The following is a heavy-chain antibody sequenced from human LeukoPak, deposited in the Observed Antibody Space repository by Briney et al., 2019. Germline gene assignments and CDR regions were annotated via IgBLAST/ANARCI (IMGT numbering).Heavy chain of an antibody. Sequence: GGPLQISCKGSGYRFTSYWIGWGRQMPGKGVGGGGIIYPGDSHTRYSLSFQGQVNISADKSISPDYLQWSSLKASDTAMYYCSRHSSSWSAFDYWGQGTLVTVSS. V-gene: IGHV5-51*01. CDR3: SRHSSSWSAFDY. D-gene: IGHD6-13*01. J-gene: IGHJ4*02. CDR1: GYRFTSYW. CDR2: IYPGDSHT.